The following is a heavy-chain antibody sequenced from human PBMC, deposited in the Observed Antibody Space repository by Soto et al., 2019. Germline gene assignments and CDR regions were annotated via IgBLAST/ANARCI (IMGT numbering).Heavy chain of an antibody. J-gene: IGHJ6*02. D-gene: IGHD2-2*02. Sequence: PGGSMRLSCAASGFSFSSYEMNWVRQAPGKGLEWVSQISSSGNNMYYADSVKGRFTISRDNAKNSLYLQMNSLRAEDTAVYYCARSGYCSSTSCYTGRDGMDVWGQGTTVTV. CDR2: ISSSGNNM. V-gene: IGHV3-48*03. CDR1: GFSFSSYE. CDR3: ARSGYCSSTSCYTGRDGMDV.